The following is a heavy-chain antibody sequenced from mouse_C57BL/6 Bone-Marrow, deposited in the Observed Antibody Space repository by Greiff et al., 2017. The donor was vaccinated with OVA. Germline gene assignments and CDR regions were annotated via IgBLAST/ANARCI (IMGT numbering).Heavy chain of an antibody. Sequence: VQLQQPGAELVRPGSSVKLSCKASGYTFTSYWMHWVKQRPIQGLEWIGNIDPSDSETHYNQKFKDKATLTVDKSSSTDYMQLSSLTTEDSAVDYCEYGYYLCAMDDWGQGTSVTVSS. D-gene: IGHD2-10*02. CDR1: GYTFTSYW. CDR3: EYGYYLCAMDD. V-gene: IGHV1-52*01. J-gene: IGHJ4*01. CDR2: IDPSDSET.